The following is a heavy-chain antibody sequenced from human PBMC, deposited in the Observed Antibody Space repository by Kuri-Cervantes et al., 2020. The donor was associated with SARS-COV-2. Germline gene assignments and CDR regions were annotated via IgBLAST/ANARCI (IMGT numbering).Heavy chain of an antibody. CDR1: GGSFSGYY. J-gene: IGHJ3*02. CDR3: ARADVYYYDSRGLGAFDI. D-gene: IGHD3-22*01. CDR2: INHSGSS. Sequence: SQTLSLTCAVYGGSFSGYYWSCIRQPPGKGLEWIGEINHSGSSNYNPSLKSRVTISVDTSKNQFSLKLSSVTAADTAVYYCARADVYYYDSRGLGAFDIWGQGTMVTVSS. V-gene: IGHV4-34*01.